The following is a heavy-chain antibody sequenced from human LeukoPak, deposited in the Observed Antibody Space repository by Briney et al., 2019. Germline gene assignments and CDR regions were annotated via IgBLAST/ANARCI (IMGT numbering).Heavy chain of an antibody. CDR2: IYQSETT. CDR3: ARLGYNYGFDP. D-gene: IGHD5-18*01. Sequence: KPSETLSLTCAVSGGSITSFYWSWIRQPPGKGLEYIGHIYQSETTNYNPSLRSRVTLSIDTSKNQFSLRLTSLTAADTAVYFCARLGYNYGFDPWGQGTLVTVSS. V-gene: IGHV4-59*08. J-gene: IGHJ5*02. CDR1: GGSITSFY.